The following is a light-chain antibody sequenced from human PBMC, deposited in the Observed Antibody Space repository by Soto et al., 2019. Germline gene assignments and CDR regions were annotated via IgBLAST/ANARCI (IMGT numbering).Light chain of an antibody. CDR2: DVA. CDR3: VSYTSSTTYV. CDR1: SSDVGGSNF. J-gene: IGLJ1*01. Sequence: QSVLTQPASVSDSPGQSITISCTGTSSDVGGSNFVSWYQRHPGKPPKLIIYDVANRPSGVSNRFSGSKSGSTASLIISRLQTEDEADYYCVSYTSSTTYVFGTGT. V-gene: IGLV2-14*03.